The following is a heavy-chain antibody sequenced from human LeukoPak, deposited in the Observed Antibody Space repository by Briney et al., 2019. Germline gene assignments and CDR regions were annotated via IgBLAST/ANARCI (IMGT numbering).Heavy chain of an antibody. J-gene: IGHJ3*02. V-gene: IGHV1-2*04. CDR3: ARDMGNFGGNSVDAFDI. Sequence: GASVKVSCKASGYTFTGYYMHWVRQAPGQGLEWMGCINPNSGGTNYAQKFQGWVTMTRGTSISTAYMELSRLKSDDTAVYYCARDMGNFGGNSVDAFDIWGQGTMVTVSS. CDR1: GYTFTGYY. CDR2: INPNSGGT. D-gene: IGHD4-23*01.